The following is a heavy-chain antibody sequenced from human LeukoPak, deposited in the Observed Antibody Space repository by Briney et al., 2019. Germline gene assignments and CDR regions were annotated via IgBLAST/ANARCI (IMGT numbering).Heavy chain of an antibody. CDR1: GFTFNTYV. CDR2: IDTDGKTT. V-gene: IGHV3-74*01. Sequence: GGSLRLSCAASGFTFNTYVMHWVRQAPRKGLVWVARIDTDGKTTTYADSVKGRFTISRDNAKNMLYVQMNSLRAEDTAVYYCVRDKDGYNFWGQGTLVSVSS. CDR3: VRDKDGYNF. J-gene: IGHJ4*02. D-gene: IGHD5-24*01.